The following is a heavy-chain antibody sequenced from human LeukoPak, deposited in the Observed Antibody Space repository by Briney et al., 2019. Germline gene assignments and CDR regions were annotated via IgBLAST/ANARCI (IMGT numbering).Heavy chain of an antibody. CDR2: ISSSSSYI. CDR1: GFTFSSYS. Sequence: WGSLRLSGAASGFTFSSYSMNWVRQAPGKGLEWGSSISSSSSYIYYTDSGRGRFTMAGANATNSLYLQMNSLRAEDTAVYYCATRATVGYSGYGSIVWYFDLWGRGTLVTVSS. D-gene: IGHD5-12*01. CDR3: ATRATVGYSGYGSIVWYFDL. J-gene: IGHJ2*01. V-gene: IGHV3-21*01.